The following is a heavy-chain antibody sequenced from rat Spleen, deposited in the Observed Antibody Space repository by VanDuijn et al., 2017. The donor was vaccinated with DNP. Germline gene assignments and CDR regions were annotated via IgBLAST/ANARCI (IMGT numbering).Heavy chain of an antibody. Sequence: QVQLQQSGAELAKPGSSVKISCKASGYTFTSYYVSWIKQTTGQGLDYIGYIDAGSGSTNYNEKFRGKATLTVDKSSSTAFLQLSSLTPDDSAVDYWASSNWGYYWYFDFWGPGTMVTVSS. CDR3: ASSNWGYYWYFDF. CDR2: IDAGSGST. D-gene: IGHD5-1*01. CDR1: GYTFTSYY. J-gene: IGHJ1*01. V-gene: IGHV1-43*01.